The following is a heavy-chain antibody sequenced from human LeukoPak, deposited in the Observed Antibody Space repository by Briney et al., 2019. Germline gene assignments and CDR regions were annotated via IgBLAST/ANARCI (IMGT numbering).Heavy chain of an antibody. CDR1: GGSISSGSYY. CDR2: IYTSGST. V-gene: IGHV4-61*02. J-gene: IGHJ3*02. D-gene: IGHD3-3*01. CDR3: AREWSGPHDAFDI. Sequence: PSETLSLTCTVSGGSISSGSYYWSWIRQPAGKGLEWIGRIYTSGSTNYNPSLKSRVTISVDTSKNQFSLKLSSVTAADTAVYYCAREWSGPHDAFDIWGQGTMVTVSS.